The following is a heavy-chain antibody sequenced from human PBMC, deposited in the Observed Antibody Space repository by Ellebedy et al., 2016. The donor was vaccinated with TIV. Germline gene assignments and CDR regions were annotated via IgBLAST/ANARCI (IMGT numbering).Heavy chain of an antibody. J-gene: IGHJ3*02. CDR1: GGSISPYY. Sequence: MPSETLSLTCTVSGGSISPYYWSWIRQPPGKGLEWIGYISYSGSTNYNPSLKSRVTISVDTSKNQFSLRLSSVTAADPAVYYCARVVWQQPVSYAFDIWGQGTMVTVSS. CDR3: ARVVWQQPVSYAFDI. D-gene: IGHD6-13*01. V-gene: IGHV4-59*01. CDR2: ISYSGST.